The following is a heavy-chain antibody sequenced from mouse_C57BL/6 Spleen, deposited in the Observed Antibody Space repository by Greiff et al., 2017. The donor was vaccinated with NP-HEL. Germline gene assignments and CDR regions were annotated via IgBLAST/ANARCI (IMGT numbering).Heavy chain of an antibody. D-gene: IGHD3-2*02. CDR1: GFTFSDYY. J-gene: IGHJ3*01. V-gene: IGHV5-16*01. CDR3: AREEDSSGRFAY. CDR2: INYDGSST. Sequence: EVQVVESEGGLVQPGSSMKLSCTASGFTFSDYYMAWVRQVPEKGLEWVANINYDGSSTYYLDSLKSRFIISRDNAKNILYLQMSSLKSEDTATYYCAREEDSSGRFAYWGQGTLVTVSA.